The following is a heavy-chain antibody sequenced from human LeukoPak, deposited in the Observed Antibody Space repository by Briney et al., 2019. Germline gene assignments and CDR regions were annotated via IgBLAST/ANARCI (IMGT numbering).Heavy chain of an antibody. CDR1: GFTSSSYS. CDR3: ARRGLGSSWYWDY. V-gene: IGHV3-21*01. J-gene: IGHJ4*02. Sequence: GGSLRLSCAASGFTSSSYSMNWVRQAPGKGLEWVSSISSSSSYIYYADSVKGRFTISRDNAKNSLYLQMNSLRAEDTAVYYCARRGLGSSWYWDYWGQGTLVTVSS. CDR2: ISSSSSYI. D-gene: IGHD6-13*01.